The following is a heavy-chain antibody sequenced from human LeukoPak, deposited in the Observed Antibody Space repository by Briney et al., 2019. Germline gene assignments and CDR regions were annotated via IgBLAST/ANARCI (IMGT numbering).Heavy chain of an antibody. D-gene: IGHD5-18*01. CDR3: ARWAGVTDY. J-gene: IGHJ4*02. CDR1: GFTFESYW. V-gene: IGHV3-7*01. CDR2: IKQDGSVE. Sequence: PGGSLRLSCAASGFTFESYWMSWVRQAPGKGPEWVANIKQDGSVEHYLDSVKGRFTISRDNAKNSLILQMNSLRAEDTAVYYCARWAGVTDYWGQGTLVTVSS.